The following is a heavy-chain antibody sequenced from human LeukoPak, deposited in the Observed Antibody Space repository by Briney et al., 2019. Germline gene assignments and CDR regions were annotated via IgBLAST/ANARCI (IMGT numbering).Heavy chain of an antibody. J-gene: IGHJ5*02. D-gene: IGHD2-21*02. CDR3: VTSGPTGGDFTYNWFDP. V-gene: IGHV3-21*01. Sequence: PGGSLRLSCAPSGFSFSTYSMNRVRQAPGKGLEWVSCISSTSIYINYTDSVKGRFTISRDNAKNSLYLQMNSLRAEDTAVYYCVTSGPTGGDFTYNWFDPWGQGTLVTVSS. CDR1: GFSFSTYS. CDR2: ISSTSIYI.